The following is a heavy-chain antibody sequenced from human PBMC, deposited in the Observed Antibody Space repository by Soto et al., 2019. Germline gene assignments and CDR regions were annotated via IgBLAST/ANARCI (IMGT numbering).Heavy chain of an antibody. J-gene: IGHJ4*02. D-gene: IGHD6-19*01. CDR2: SSPRGDTI. CDR1: GFSLANYP. V-gene: IGHV3-48*02. Sequence: GGSLRLSCVASGFSLANYPMNWVRQTPGKGLEWISYSSPRGDTIYYADSVEGRFTISRDNARNSLSLHMRSPRDEDSALYYCAKGPDSNVGWPYYFESWGQGVPVTVSS. CDR3: AKGPDSNVGWPYYFES.